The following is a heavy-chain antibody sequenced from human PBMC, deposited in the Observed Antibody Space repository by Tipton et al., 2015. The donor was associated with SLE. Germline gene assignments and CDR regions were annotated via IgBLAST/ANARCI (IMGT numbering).Heavy chain of an antibody. D-gene: IGHD2/OR15-2a*01. V-gene: IGHV3-23*01. J-gene: IGHJ3*02. Sequence: SLRLSCAASGFTFSSYAMSWVRQAPGKGLEWVSAISGSGGSTYYADSVKGRFTISRDNSKNTLYLQMNSLRAEDTAVYYCARDHNREGRSDAFDIWGQGTMVTVSS. CDR3: ARDHNREGRSDAFDI. CDR1: GFTFSSYA. CDR2: ISGSGGST.